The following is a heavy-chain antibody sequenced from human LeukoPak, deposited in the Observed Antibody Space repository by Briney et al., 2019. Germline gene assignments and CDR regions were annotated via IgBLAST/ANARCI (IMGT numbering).Heavy chain of an antibody. Sequence: ASVKVSCKASGHTSTTYAIHWVRQAPGQGLEWMGWINAGNGNIKYSQKFQGRVTITGDTSASTAYMELSSLRSEDTAVYYCARVGAAAGPYYFDYWGQGTLVTVSS. CDR2: INAGNGNI. J-gene: IGHJ4*02. D-gene: IGHD6-13*01. CDR1: GHTSTTYA. V-gene: IGHV1-3*01. CDR3: ARVGAAAGPYYFDY.